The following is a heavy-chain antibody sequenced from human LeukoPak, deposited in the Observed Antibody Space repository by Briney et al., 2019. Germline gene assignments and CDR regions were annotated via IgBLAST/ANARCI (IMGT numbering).Heavy chain of an antibody. CDR1: GGSICGYY. V-gene: IGHV4-59*01. Sequence: SETLSLTCSVSGGSICGYYWSWIRQPPGKGLEWIAYIHYSGSTNYNPSLKSQVTISVDTSKNQFSLKLSSVTAADTAVYYCARRAKGSGSYEYWGQGTLVTVSS. J-gene: IGHJ4*02. D-gene: IGHD1-26*01. CDR3: ARRAKGSGSYEY. CDR2: IHYSGST.